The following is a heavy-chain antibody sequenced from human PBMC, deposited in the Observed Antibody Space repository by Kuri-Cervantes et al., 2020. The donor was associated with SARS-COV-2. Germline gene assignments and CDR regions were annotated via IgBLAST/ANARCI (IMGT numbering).Heavy chain of an antibody. CDR2: IIPIFATA. J-gene: IGHJ6*02. V-gene: IGHV1-69*01. Sequence: KVSCKASGGTFSSSVISWVRQAPGQGLEWMGGIIPIFATANYAQQFQGRVTITADQSTSTAYMELSSLRSEDTAVYYCASAPYYDFLTGHFSSEVLYGMDGWGQGTTVTVSS. CDR1: GGTFSSSV. CDR3: ASAPYYDFLTGHFSSEVLYGMDG. D-gene: IGHD3-9*01.